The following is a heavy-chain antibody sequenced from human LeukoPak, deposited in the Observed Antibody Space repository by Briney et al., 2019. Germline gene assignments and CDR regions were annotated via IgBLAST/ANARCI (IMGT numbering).Heavy chain of an antibody. D-gene: IGHD3-22*01. CDR2: ISSSSSYI. Sequence: GGSLRLSCAASGFAFSSYSMNWVRQAPGKGLEWVSSISSSSSYIYYADSVKGRFTISRDNAKNSLYLQMNSLRAEDTAVYYCARETPIGTMIVVARGYFDYWGQGTLVTVSS. CDR3: ARETPIGTMIVVARGYFDY. CDR1: GFAFSSYS. V-gene: IGHV3-21*01. J-gene: IGHJ4*02.